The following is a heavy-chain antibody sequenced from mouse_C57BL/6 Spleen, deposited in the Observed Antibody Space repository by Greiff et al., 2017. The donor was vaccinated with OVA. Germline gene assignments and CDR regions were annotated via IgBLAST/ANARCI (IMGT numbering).Heavy chain of an antibody. CDR2: INPSTGGT. CDR3: ARDYYGSSLDY. Sequence: VQLQQSGPELVKPGASVKISCKASGYSFTGYYMNWVKQSPEKSLEWIGDINPSTGGTTYNQKFKAKATLTVDKSSSTAYMQLKSLTSEDSAVYYCARDYYGSSLDYWGQGTTLTVSS. V-gene: IGHV1-42*01. CDR1: GYSFTGYY. D-gene: IGHD1-1*01. J-gene: IGHJ2*01.